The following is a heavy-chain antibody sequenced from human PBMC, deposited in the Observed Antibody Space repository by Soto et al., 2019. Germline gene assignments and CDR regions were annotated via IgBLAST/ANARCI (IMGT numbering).Heavy chain of an antibody. CDR2: IYYGEST. CDR3: ARDMGSAMTTRIFDH. V-gene: IGHV4-30-4*01. CDR1: GGSVDSGNHY. J-gene: IGHJ4*02. Sequence: QVLVQESGPGLVKPSQTLTLSCTVSGGSVDSGNHYWNWIRQPPGKGLEWIGYIYYGESTYYNPSLKSRATLSVDTAQSRVSRRLTSVTAADTAVYYCARDMGSAMTTRIFDHWGQGTLVTVSS. D-gene: IGHD4-17*01.